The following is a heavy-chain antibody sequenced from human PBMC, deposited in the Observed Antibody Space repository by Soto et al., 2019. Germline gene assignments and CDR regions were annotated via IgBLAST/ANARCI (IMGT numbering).Heavy chain of an antibody. CDR2: IIPILGIA. D-gene: IGHD2-15*01. J-gene: IGHJ4*02. V-gene: IGHV1-69*08. Sequence: QVQLVQSGAEVKKPGSSVKVSCKASGGTFSSYTISWVRQAPGQGLEWMGRIIPILGIANYAQKFQGRVTITAAKSTSTAYMELSSLRSEDTAVYYCARDLRSRWSGGSCYPTSFDYGGQGTLVTVSS. CDR1: GGTFSSYT. CDR3: ARDLRSRWSGGSCYPTSFDY.